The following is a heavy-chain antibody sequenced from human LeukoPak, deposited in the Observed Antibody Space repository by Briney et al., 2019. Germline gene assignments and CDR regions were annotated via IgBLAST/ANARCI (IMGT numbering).Heavy chain of an antibody. D-gene: IGHD6-19*01. V-gene: IGHV4-4*02. CDR2: IYQSGIT. J-gene: IGHJ4*02. Sequence: SGTLSLTCGVSGDSISRGNYWNWVRQFPGKGLEWIGDIYQSGITNYNPSLKSRGTMSLDKSKNEFSLSLHSVTAADTAVYFCARDPRPRGGWFYFDYWGQGILVTVSS. CDR3: ARDPRPRGGWFYFDY. CDR1: GDSISRGNY.